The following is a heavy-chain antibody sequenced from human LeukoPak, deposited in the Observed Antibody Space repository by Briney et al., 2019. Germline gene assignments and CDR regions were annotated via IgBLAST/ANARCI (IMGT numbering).Heavy chain of an antibody. D-gene: IGHD2-2*01. Sequence: PGGSLRLSCAASGFTVSSNYMSWVRQAPGKGLEWVSVIYSGGSTYYADSVKGRLTISRDNSKNTLYLQMNSLRAEDTAVYYCARETMPRYYFDYWGQGTLVTVSS. CDR2: IYSGGST. J-gene: IGHJ4*02. CDR1: GFTVSSNY. CDR3: ARETMPRYYFDY. V-gene: IGHV3-53*01.